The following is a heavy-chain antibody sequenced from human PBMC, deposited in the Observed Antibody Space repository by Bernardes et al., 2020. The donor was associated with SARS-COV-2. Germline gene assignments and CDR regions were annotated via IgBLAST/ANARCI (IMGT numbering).Heavy chain of an antibody. V-gene: IGHV4-39*01. CDR2: IFYSGSA. D-gene: IGHD4-4*01. CDR1: GASISGSRYY. Sequence: SETLSLTCTVSGASISGSRYYWAWIRQTPGKGLEWLGGIFYSGSAYFNPSLKSRATISVDRSKNQFSLKLSSVTAADTAVYYCASPGKDYSNYLGAFDIWGQGTLVTVSS. J-gene: IGHJ3*02. CDR3: ASPGKDYSNYLGAFDI.